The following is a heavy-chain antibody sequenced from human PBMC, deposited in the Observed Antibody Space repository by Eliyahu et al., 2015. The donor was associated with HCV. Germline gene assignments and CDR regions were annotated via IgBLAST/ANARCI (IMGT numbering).Heavy chain of an antibody. D-gene: IGHD6-19*01. CDR2: IYYSGNM. V-gene: IGHV4-39*01. CDR1: GGSVSSPIYY. J-gene: IGHJ6*02. Sequence: GPRLVKPSETLSLTCTVSGGSVSSPIYYWGWIRQPPGKGLEWIGCIYYSGNMYYNPSVRSRVTISVDTSKNQVSLKLSSVSATDTAVYYCARLRAVAGGGYYYNGMDVWGQGTTVTVSS. CDR3: ARLRAVAGGGYYYNGMDV.